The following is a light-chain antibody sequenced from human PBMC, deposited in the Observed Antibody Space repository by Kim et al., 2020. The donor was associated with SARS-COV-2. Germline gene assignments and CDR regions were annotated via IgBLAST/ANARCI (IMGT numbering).Light chain of an antibody. CDR2: YAS. CDR3: HQSDNLPFT. Sequence: EIVLTQSPAYQSVTPKEKVTITCRASQSIGTKLHWYQQKPDQSPKLLINYASQSLSGVSSRFSRSGSGTDFTLTINSLEAEDVAAYYCHQSDNLPFTFGPGTKVDIK. CDR1: QSIGTK. J-gene: IGKJ3*01. V-gene: IGKV6D-21*02.